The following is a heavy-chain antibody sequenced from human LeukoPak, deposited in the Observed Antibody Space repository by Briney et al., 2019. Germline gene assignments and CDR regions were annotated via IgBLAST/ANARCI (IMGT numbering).Heavy chain of an antibody. CDR2: INHSGCT. V-gene: IGHV4-34*01. Sequence: PSETLSLTCAVYGGSFSGYYWSWIRQPPGKGLEWIGEINHSGCTNYNPSLKSRVTISVDTSKNQFSLKLSSVTAADTAVYYCARESKGFDPWGQGTLVTVSS. J-gene: IGHJ5*02. CDR3: ARESKGFDP. CDR1: GGSFSGYY.